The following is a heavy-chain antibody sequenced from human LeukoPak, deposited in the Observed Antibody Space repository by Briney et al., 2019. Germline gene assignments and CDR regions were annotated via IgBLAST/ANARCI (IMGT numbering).Heavy chain of an antibody. D-gene: IGHD1-26*01. CDR3: AKDRGSGSYFEVSNWFDP. V-gene: IGHV3-23*01. CDR2: ISGSGGST. J-gene: IGHJ5*02. Sequence: GGSLRLSCAASGFTFSSYAMSWVRQAPGKGLEWVSAISGSGGSTYYADSVKGRFTISRDNSKNTLYLQMNSLRGEDTAVYYCAKDRGSGSYFEVSNWFDPWGQGTLVTVSS. CDR1: GFTFSSYA.